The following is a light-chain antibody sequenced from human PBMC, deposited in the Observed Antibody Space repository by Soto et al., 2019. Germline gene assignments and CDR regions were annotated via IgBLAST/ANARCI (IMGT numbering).Light chain of an antibody. CDR2: AAS. CDR1: QGISNY. Sequence: DLPMTQSPSSLAASVGDRVTITCRASQGISNYLAWYQQKPGKVPKLLIYAASTLQSGVPSRFSGSGSGTDFTLTISSPPPEDVATYYCQKYNSALFTFGPGTKVDIK. J-gene: IGKJ3*01. V-gene: IGKV1-27*01. CDR3: QKYNSALFT.